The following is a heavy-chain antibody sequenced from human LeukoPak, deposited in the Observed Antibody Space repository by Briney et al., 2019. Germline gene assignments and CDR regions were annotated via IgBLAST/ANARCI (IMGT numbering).Heavy chain of an antibody. D-gene: IGHD4-23*01. CDR3: ARISGGGNSYWFDP. V-gene: IGHV1-18*01. J-gene: IGHJ5*02. CDR2: ISAYNGNT. CDR1: GYTFTSFG. Sequence: GASVKVSCKASGYTFTSFGITWVRQAPGQGLEWMGWISAYNGNTEYAQKLQGRVTMTTDTSTSTAYMELGSLRSDDTAVYYCARISGGGNSYWFDPWGQGTLVTVSS.